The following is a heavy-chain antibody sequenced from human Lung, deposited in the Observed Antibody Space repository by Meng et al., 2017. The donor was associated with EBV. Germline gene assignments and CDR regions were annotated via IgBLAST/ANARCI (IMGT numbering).Heavy chain of an antibody. J-gene: IGHJ4*02. V-gene: IGHV7-4-1*02. D-gene: IGHD2-2*01. Sequence: LGQAWFELKQRGASVKVSCKASGYTFTSYAMNWVRQAPGQGLEWMGWINTNTGNPTYAQGFTGRFVFSLDTSVSTAYLQISSLKAEDTAVYYCARETLGYCSSTSCYIGPPDYWGQGTLVTVSS. CDR1: GYTFTSYA. CDR2: INTNTGNP. CDR3: ARETLGYCSSTSCYIGPPDY.